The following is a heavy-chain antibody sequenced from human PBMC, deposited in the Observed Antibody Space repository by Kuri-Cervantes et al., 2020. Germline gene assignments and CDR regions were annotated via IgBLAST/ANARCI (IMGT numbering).Heavy chain of an antibody. CDR1: GYSISSGYY. Sequence: SESLSLTSAVAGYSISSGYYWGWIRQPPGKGLEWIGSIYHSGSTYYNPSLKSRVTISVDTSKNQFSLKLSSVTAADTAVYYCARGFELNYYDSSGFYVDSWGQGTLVTVSS. J-gene: IGHJ4*02. CDR3: ARGFELNYYDSSGFYVDS. CDR2: IYHSGST. D-gene: IGHD3-22*01. V-gene: IGHV4-38-2*01.